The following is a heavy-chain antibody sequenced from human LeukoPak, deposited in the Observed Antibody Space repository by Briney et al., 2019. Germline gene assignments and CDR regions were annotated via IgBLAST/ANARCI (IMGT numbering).Heavy chain of an antibody. Sequence: GGSLRLSCAASGFTFSSYSMNWVRQAPGKGLEWVSSISSSSSYIYYADSVKGRFTISRDNAKNSLYLQMNSLRAEDTAVYYCASLGGGHFDYWGQGTLVTVAP. CDR2: ISSSSSYI. CDR3: ASLGGGHFDY. J-gene: IGHJ4*02. V-gene: IGHV3-21*01. CDR1: GFTFSSYS. D-gene: IGHD3-10*01.